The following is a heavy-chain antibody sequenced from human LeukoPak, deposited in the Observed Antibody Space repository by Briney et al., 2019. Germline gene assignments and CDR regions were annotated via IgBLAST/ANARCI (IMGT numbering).Heavy chain of an antibody. V-gene: IGHV3-23*01. CDR3: AKGLVGGSYLTHFDY. CDR2: ISGCGGNK. Sequence: PGGPLRLSCAASGFTFSSYAISWLRQAPAKGLEWVSAISGCGGNKLYADSVRGRFTISRDNSKNTLYLQMNSVRAEDTAVYYCAKGLVGGSYLTHFDYWGQGTLVTVSS. CDR1: GFTFSSYA. J-gene: IGHJ4*02. D-gene: IGHD1-26*01.